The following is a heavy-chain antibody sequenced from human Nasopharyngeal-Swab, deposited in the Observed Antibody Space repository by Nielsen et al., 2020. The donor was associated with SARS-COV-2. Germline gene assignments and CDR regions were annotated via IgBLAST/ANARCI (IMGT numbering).Heavy chain of an antibody. J-gene: IGHJ5*02. CDR2: ISSSGSTI. V-gene: IGHV3-11*04. Sequence: GESLKISCAASGFTFSDYYMSWIRPAPGKGLEWVSYISSSGSTIYYADSVKGRFTISRDNAKNSLYLQMNSLTAEDTAVYYCARGPQVPAGNGLYWFDPWGQGTLVTVSS. CDR1: GFTFSDYY. D-gene: IGHD6-19*01. CDR3: ARGPQVPAGNGLYWFDP.